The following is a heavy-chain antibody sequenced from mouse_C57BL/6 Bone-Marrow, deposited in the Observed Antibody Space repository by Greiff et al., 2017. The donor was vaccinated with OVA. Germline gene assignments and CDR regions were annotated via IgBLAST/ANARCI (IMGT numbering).Heavy chain of an antibody. D-gene: IGHD2-4*01. J-gene: IGHJ3*01. CDR1: GYTFTDYY. Sequence: EVMLVESGPELVKPGASVKISCKASGYTFTDYYMNWVKQSHGKSLEWIGDINPNNGGTSYNQKFKGKATLTVDKSSSTAYMELSSLTSEDSAVYCCARRGDYAIDYWGQGTLVTVSA. CDR3: ARRGDYAIDY. CDR2: INPNNGGT. V-gene: IGHV1-26*01.